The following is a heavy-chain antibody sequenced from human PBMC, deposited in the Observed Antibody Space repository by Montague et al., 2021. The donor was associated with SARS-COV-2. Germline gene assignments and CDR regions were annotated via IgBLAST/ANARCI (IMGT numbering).Heavy chain of an antibody. CDR1: GGCMSDHY. CDR3: ARAVSVRRAVNWFDP. CDR2: IYYSGGI. J-gene: IGHJ5*02. V-gene: IGHV4-59*11. Sequence: SETLSLTCTVSGGCMSDHYWAWIRQPPGKGLEWLDYIYYSGGIXSXASXXXRVSMSVDTSKNQFSLKLTSVTAADTAVYYCARAVSVRRAVNWFDPWGQGTLVTVSS. D-gene: IGHD3-10*01.